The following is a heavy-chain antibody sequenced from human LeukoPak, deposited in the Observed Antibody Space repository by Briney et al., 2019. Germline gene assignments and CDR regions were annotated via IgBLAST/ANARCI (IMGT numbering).Heavy chain of an antibody. J-gene: IGHJ4*02. CDR3: ARGRSPDQLPHTYFDY. D-gene: IGHD2-2*01. CDR1: GGTFRSYA. V-gene: IGHV1-69*01. CDR2: ILPIFGTA. Sequence: ASVKVSCKASGGTFRSYAISWVRQAPGQGLEWMGGILPIFGTANYAQTFQGRVTITADESTSTAYMELSSLRAEDTAVYYCARGRSPDQLPHTYFDYGGQGTLVTVS.